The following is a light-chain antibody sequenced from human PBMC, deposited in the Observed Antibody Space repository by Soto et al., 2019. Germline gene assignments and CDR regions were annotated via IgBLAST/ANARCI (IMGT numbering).Light chain of an antibody. J-gene: IGKJ4*01. CDR3: QQYGSSPLT. CDR1: QSVTASN. V-gene: IGKV3-20*01. Sequence: EIVLTQSPGTLSFSPGERATLSCRASQSVTASNLAWYNQKPGQAPGLLIFGASSRATGIPDRFSGSGSGTDFTLIINRVEPEDFAVYYCQQYGSSPLTFGGGTKVEIK. CDR2: GAS.